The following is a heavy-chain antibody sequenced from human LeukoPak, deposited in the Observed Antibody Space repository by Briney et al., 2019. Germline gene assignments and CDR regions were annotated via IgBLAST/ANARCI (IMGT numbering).Heavy chain of an antibody. V-gene: IGHV1-2*02. CDR1: GYTFTGYY. D-gene: IGHD3-10*01. CDR2: INPNSGGT. Sequence: GASVKVSCKASGYTFTGYYMHWVRQAPGQGLEWMGWINPNSGGTNYAQKFQGRVTMTRDTSISTAYMELRSLRSDDTAVYYCARAYGSGHYYFDYWGQGTLVTVSS. CDR3: ARAYGSGHYYFDY. J-gene: IGHJ4*02.